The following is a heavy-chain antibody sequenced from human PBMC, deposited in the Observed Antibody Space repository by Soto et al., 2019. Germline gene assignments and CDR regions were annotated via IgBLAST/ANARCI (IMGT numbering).Heavy chain of an antibody. CDR3: AKQAPYSNSWYEIDH. V-gene: IGHV3-23*01. Sequence: EVQLLESGGGLVQPGGSLRLSCAASGFTFSSYGINWVRQAPGKGLEWVSGISGSADSTHYADSVKGRFTISRDNSKNTLYLQMNSLRAEDTAVYYCAKQAPYSNSWYEIDHWGQGTLVTVSS. J-gene: IGHJ4*02. CDR2: ISGSADST. D-gene: IGHD6-13*01. CDR1: GFTFSSYG.